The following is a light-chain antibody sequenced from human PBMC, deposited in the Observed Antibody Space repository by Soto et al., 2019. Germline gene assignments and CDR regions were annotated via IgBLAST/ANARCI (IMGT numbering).Light chain of an antibody. CDR1: NIGSKS. V-gene: IGLV3-21*04. Sequence: SYELTQPPSVSVAPGKTARITCGGNNIGSKSVHWYQQKPGQAPVLVIYYDSDRPSGIPERFSGSNSGNTATLTISRVEAGDEADYYCQVWDSSSDQDVVFGGGTKVNVL. CDR2: YDS. CDR3: QVWDSSSDQDVV. J-gene: IGLJ2*01.